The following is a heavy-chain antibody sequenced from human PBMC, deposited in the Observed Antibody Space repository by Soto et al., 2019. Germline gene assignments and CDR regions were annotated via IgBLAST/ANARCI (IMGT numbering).Heavy chain of an antibody. CDR2: ISGSGGST. V-gene: IGHV3-23*01. CDR3: AKLEILRYFDWLRSDYGMDV. D-gene: IGHD3-9*01. CDR1: GFTCSSYA. Sequence: GGSLRLSXAASGFTCSSYAMSWVRQAPGKGLEWVSAISGSGGSTYYADSVKGRFTISRDNSKNTLYLQMNSLRAEDTAVYYCAKLEILRYFDWLRSDYGMDVWGQGTTVTVSS. J-gene: IGHJ6*02.